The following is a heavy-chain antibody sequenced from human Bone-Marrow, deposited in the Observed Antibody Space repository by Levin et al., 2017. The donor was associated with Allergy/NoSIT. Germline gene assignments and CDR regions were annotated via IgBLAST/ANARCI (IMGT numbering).Heavy chain of an antibody. CDR1: GFTFSSYW. D-gene: IGHD5/OR15-5a*01. V-gene: IGHV3-7*01. J-gene: IGHJ6*02. CDR2: IKQDGSEK. CDR3: ARGEVVSYYYYYGMDV. Sequence: GGSLRLSCAASGFTFSSYWMSWVRQAPGKGLEWVANIKQDGSEKYYVDSVKGRFTISRDNAKNSLYLQMNSLRAEDTAVYYCARGEVVSYYYYYGMDVWGQGTTVTVSS.